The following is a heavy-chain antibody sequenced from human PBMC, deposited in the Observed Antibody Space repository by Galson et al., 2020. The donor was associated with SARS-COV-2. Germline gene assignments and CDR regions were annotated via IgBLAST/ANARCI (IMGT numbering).Heavy chain of an antibody. J-gene: IGHJ6*02. Sequence: SETLSLTCTVSGGSISSGGYYWSWIRQHPGKGLEWIGYIYYSGSTYYNPSLKSRVTISVDTSKNQFSLKLSSVTAADTAVYYCARGLTSITIFGVVQKYGMDVWGQGTTVTVSS. CDR1: GGSISSGGYY. CDR2: IYYSGST. D-gene: IGHD3-3*01. CDR3: ARGLTSITIFGVVQKYGMDV. V-gene: IGHV4-31*03.